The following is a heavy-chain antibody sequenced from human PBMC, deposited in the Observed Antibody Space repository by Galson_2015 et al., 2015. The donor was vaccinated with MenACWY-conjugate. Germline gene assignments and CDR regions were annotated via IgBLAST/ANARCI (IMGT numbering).Heavy chain of an antibody. CDR2: VYYTGTT. Sequence: ETLFLTCTVSGGSISSLYWSWIRQPPGKGLEWIGYVYYTGTTNLNPSLKSRVTISVDTSKKQFSLKLSSVTAADTAVYYCARDQGSLSGSYSFFDYWGQGILVTVSS. CDR3: ARDQGSLSGSYSFFDY. V-gene: IGHV4-59*01. CDR1: GGSISSLY. J-gene: IGHJ4*02. D-gene: IGHD3-22*01.